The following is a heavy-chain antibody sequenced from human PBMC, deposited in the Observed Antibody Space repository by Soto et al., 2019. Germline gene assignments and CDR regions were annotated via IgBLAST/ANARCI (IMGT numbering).Heavy chain of an antibody. V-gene: IGHV4-30-4*01. J-gene: IGHJ5*02. CDR1: GGSISSGDYY. CDR3: ASGTTVNWFDP. Sequence: SETLSLTCTVSGGSISSGDYYWSWIRQPPGKGLEWIGYIYYSGSTYYNPSLKSRVTISVDTSKNQFSLKLSSVTAADTAVYYCASGTTVNWFDPWGQGTLVTVSS. D-gene: IGHD4-17*01. CDR2: IYYSGST.